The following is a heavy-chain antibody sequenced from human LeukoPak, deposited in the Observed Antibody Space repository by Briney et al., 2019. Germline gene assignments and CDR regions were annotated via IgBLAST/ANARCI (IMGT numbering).Heavy chain of an antibody. Sequence: GGSLRLSCAGSGFAFGTYAMSWVRQAPGMGLEWVSSISANGQATYYADSVEGRFTISRDNSKSTLYLQLNSLRAEDTATYYCSTDPSNTILYRLAHWGQGTLVTVSS. CDR2: ISANGQAT. J-gene: IGHJ4*02. CDR1: GFAFGTYA. CDR3: STDPSNTILYRLAH. D-gene: IGHD3-16*02. V-gene: IGHV3-23*01.